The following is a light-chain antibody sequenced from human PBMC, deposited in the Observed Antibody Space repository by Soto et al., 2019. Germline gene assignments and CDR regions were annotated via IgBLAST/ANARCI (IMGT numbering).Light chain of an antibody. J-gene: IGKJ5*01. Sequence: EIVMTQSPATLSVSPGESATLSCRASQSVSSNLAWYQQKPGQAPRLLIYGASTRATDIPARFSGSGSGTEFTLTISSLQSEDFVVYYCQQYNYWPPITFGQGTRLEIK. CDR2: GAS. CDR1: QSVSSN. V-gene: IGKV3-15*01. CDR3: QQYNYWPPIT.